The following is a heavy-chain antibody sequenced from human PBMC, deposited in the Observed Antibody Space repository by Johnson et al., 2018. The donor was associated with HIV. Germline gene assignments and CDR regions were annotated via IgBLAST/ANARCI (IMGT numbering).Heavy chain of an antibody. CDR1: GFTFSNAW. Sequence: VQLVESGGGLVKPGGSLRLSCAASGFTFSNAWMSWVRQAPGKGLEWVGRIKSKTDGGTTDYVAPVKGRFTISRDDSKNTLYLRMNSLKTEDTAGYYCTTDPIAAAGHDAFDIWGQGTMVTVSS. CDR2: IKSKTDGGTT. V-gene: IGHV3-15*01. D-gene: IGHD6-13*01. J-gene: IGHJ3*02. CDR3: TTDPIAAAGHDAFDI.